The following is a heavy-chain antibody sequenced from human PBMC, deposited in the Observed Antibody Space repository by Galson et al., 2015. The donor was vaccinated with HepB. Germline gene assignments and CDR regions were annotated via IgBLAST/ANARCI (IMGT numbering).Heavy chain of an antibody. V-gene: IGHV3-30*04. CDR2: MSFDGKNE. Sequence: SLRLSCATSGFILSSYDVHWVRQAPGKGLEWVALMSFDGKNEYYADSVKGRFTMSRDISKSTLYLQMNNLKTEDTGVYHCARGGSYYGSGNYSPFDPWGQGTLVTVSS. CDR1: GFILSSYD. J-gene: IGHJ5*02. D-gene: IGHD3-10*01. CDR3: ARGGSYYGSGNYSPFDP.